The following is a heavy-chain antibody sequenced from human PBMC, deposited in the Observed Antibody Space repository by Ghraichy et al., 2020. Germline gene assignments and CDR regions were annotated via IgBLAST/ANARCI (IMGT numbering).Heavy chain of an antibody. J-gene: IGHJ3*02. CDR1: GDSITTSYYY. V-gene: IGHV4-39*01. Sequence: SETLSLTCTVSGDSITTSYYYWGWNRQSPGKGLEWIGSVYHTGGTHYSPSHESRLTISVDTSKNQFSLTLTSVTAADTAVYYCASWIVGPDAFDIWGQGRMVIVSS. CDR3: ASWIVGPDAFDI. CDR2: VYHTGGT. D-gene: IGHD2-15*01.